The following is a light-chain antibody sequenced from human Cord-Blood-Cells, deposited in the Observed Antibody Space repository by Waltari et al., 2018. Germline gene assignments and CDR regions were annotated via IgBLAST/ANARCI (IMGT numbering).Light chain of an antibody. CDR3: QQYNSYWT. V-gene: IGKV1-5*01. CDR1: QSISSW. CDR2: DAS. Sequence: DIQMTQSPSTLSAYVGDRVTITCRASQSISSWLAWYQQKPGKAPKLLIYDASSLESGVPSRFRSSGSGTEFTLTISSLLPDDFATYYCQQYNSYWTFGQGTKVEIK. J-gene: IGKJ1*01.